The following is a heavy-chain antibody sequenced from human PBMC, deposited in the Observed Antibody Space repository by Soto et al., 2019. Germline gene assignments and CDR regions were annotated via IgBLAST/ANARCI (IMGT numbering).Heavy chain of an antibody. CDR1: GYTFTSYD. D-gene: IGHD3-3*01. CDR3: ARGPYDFWSGYYGPLYYYYGMDV. Sequence: ASVKVSCKASGYTFTSYDINWVRQATGQGLEWMGWMNPNSGNTGYAQKFQGRVTMTRNTSISTAYMELSSLRSEDTAVYYCARGPYDFWSGYYGPLYYYYGMDVWGQGTTVTV. J-gene: IGHJ6*02. V-gene: IGHV1-8*01. CDR2: MNPNSGNT.